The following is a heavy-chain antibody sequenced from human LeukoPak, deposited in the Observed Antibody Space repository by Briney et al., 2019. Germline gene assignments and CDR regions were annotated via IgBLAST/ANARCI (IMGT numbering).Heavy chain of an antibody. V-gene: IGHV1-58*02. CDR1: GFTFTSSA. Sequence: SVKVSCKASGFTFTSSAMQWVRQARGQRLEWIGWIVVGSGNTNYAQKFQERVTITRDMSTSTAYMELSSLRSEDSAVYYCAAGVGATLVEDTWFDPWGQGTLVTVSS. J-gene: IGHJ5*02. D-gene: IGHD1-26*01. CDR2: IVVGSGNT. CDR3: AAGVGATLVEDTWFDP.